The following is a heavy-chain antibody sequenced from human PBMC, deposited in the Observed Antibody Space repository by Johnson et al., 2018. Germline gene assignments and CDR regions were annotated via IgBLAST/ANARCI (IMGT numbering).Heavy chain of an antibody. Sequence: VQLGESGGGAVHPGGTLGLSCATSRFTFRYYALHWVRPAPGKGLEWVAVISSTDRNEFYTDPEKCRFSISRDDSKNTLYLQMNNLRPEDTAIYYGAKKGSDYWTGLSVWGQGTLVSVSS. CDR1: RFTFRYYA. D-gene: IGHD3/OR15-3a*01. CDR3: AKKGSDYWTGLSV. J-gene: IGHJ3*01. V-gene: IGHV3-30*18. CDR2: ISSTDRNE.